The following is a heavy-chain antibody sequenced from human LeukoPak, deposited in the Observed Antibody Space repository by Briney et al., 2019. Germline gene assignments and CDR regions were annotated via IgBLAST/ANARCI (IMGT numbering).Heavy chain of an antibody. CDR1: GFTFSSYG. Sequence: GGSLRLSCAASGFTFSSYGMHWVRQAPGKGLEWVAVIWYDGSNKYYADSVKGRFTISRDNSKNTLYLQMNSLRAEDTAVYYCARSRYSSSWYYFDYWGQGTLVTVSS. CDR3: ARSRYSSSWYYFDY. V-gene: IGHV3-33*01. D-gene: IGHD6-13*01. J-gene: IGHJ4*02. CDR2: IWYDGSNK.